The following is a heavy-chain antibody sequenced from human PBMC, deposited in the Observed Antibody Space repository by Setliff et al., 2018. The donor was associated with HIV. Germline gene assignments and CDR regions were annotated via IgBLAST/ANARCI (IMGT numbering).Heavy chain of an antibody. CDR1: GGSFRGYY. Sequence: SETLSLTCAVYGGSFRGYYWNWIRQSPDKGLEWIGEIDHSGSTNYNPSLRSRVIMSADTPKSQFSLNLTSLTAGDTAVYYCARGTKGSRWSVTRINWFDTWGLGTLVTVSS. CDR3: ARGTKGSRWSVTRINWFDT. J-gene: IGHJ5*02. D-gene: IGHD6-13*01. V-gene: IGHV4-34*01. CDR2: IDHSGST.